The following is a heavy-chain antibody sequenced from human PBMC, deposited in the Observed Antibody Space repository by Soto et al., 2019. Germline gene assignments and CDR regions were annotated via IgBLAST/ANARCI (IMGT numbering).Heavy chain of an antibody. V-gene: IGHV3-23*01. D-gene: IGHD1-26*01. CDR1: GFTFSSYA. CDR3: AKVPFVAWEVRESDY. J-gene: IGHJ4*02. Sequence: GSLRLSCATSGFTFSSYAMTWVRQAPGKGLEWVSTISGSGDSTYYADSVKGRFTISRDNSKNTLYVQMNSLRAEDTAVYYCAKVPFVAWEVRESDYWGQGPLVTVSS. CDR2: ISGSGDST.